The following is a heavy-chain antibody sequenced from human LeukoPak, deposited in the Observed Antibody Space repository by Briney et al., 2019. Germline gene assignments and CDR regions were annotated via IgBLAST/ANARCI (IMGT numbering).Heavy chain of an antibody. V-gene: IGHV3-30*03. CDR2: ISYDGSNK. D-gene: IGHD3-10*01. Sequence: GGSLRLSCAASGFTFSTYGMHWVRQAPGKGLEWVAVISYDGSNKYYADSVKGRFTISRDNSKNTLYLQMNSLRAEDTAVYYCAAPYYYGSGGYWYFDYWGQGTLVTVSS. J-gene: IGHJ4*02. CDR1: GFTFSTYG. CDR3: AAPYYYGSGGYWYFDY.